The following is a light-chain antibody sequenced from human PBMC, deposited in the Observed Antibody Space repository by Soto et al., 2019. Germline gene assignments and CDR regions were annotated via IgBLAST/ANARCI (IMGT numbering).Light chain of an antibody. J-gene: IGLJ1*01. V-gene: IGLV2-23*01. CDR3: CSYAGTSTLWV. CDR2: EGS. CDR1: SSDVGSYNL. Sequence: QSALTQPASVSGSPGQSITISCTGTSSDVGSYNLVSWYQQHPGKAPKVMIYEGSKRPSGVSNRFSGSKSGNTASLTISGLQAEDEAEYYCCSYAGTSTLWVFGTGTKLTVL.